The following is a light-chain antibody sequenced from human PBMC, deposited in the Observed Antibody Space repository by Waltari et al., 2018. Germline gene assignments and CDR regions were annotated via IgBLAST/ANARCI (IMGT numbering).Light chain of an antibody. Sequence: QSALTQPASVSGSPGQSLTIPCTGTSSDVGGYNYVSGYQQYPGKAPQLMIYGVSYRPSGISNRFSGSKSGNTATLTISGLQAEDEADYYCSSYTSTKTGVFGTGTKVTVL. V-gene: IGLV2-14*01. CDR2: GVS. CDR3: SSYTSTKTGV. J-gene: IGLJ1*01. CDR1: SSDVGGYNY.